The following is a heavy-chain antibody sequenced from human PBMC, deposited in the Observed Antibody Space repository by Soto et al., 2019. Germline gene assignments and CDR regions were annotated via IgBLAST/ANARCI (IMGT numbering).Heavy chain of an antibody. Sequence: QLQRVQSGAGMKKPGSSLKVSCQSSGGTFNTYAMNWGRQAPGQGPEWMGDISPMFGAANYAPKFQGRVTITADESTGTSYMQLSSLTSEDTALYFCAREVQVHTPAFVYWGQGTLVTVSS. CDR3: AREVQVHTPAFVY. V-gene: IGHV1-69*19. CDR2: ISPMFGAA. D-gene: IGHD3-10*01. CDR1: GGTFNTYA. J-gene: IGHJ4*02.